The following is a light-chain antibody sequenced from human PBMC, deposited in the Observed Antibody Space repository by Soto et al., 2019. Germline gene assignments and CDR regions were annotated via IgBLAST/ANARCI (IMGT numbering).Light chain of an antibody. CDR2: AAS. J-gene: IGKJ2*01. Sequence: VMTQSPATLSVSPGERATLSCRASQSVGSKLAWYQQKPGQAPRLLIYAASTRASGVPLRFSGSGSGTGFSLTITCLQSEDFAVYYCQQYNDWPRHTFGQGTKLEL. CDR1: QSVGSK. CDR3: QQYNDWPRHT. V-gene: IGKV3D-15*01.